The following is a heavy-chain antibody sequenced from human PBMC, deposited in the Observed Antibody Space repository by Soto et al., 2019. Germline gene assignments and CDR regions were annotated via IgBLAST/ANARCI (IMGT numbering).Heavy chain of an antibody. J-gene: IGHJ6*02. CDR3: AREGQAPYYYYGMDV. CDR1: GCTFTNYG. V-gene: IGHV1-18*01. Sequence: QVQVVQSGDEAKKPGASVKVSCKASGCTFTNYGFSWVRQAPGQGLEWMGWISGYNGNTKYAEKFQGRVTMTTDTSTSTAHMELRSLRSDDTAVYYCAREGQAPYYYYGMDVWGQGTAVTVSS. CDR2: ISGYNGNT.